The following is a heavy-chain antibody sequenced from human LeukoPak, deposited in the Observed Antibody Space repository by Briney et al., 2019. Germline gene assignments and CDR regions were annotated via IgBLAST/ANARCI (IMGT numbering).Heavy chain of an antibody. CDR1: GFTFSDYA. CDR3: PKAVGLRATLPFDY. D-gene: IGHD3-10*01. V-gene: IGHV3-43*02. CDR2: ITGDGTST. J-gene: IGHJ4*02. Sequence: PGGSLRLSCAGSGFTFSDYAMDWVRQAPGKGLEWVSLITGDGTSTYYADSVKGRFTISRDNCKNSLYLQMNSLRTEDAAFYYCPKAVGLRATLPFDYWGQGTLVTVSS.